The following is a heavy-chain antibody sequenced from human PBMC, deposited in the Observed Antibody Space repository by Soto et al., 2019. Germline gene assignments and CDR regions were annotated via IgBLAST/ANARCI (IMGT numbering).Heavy chain of an antibody. D-gene: IGHD2-2*01. CDR1: GFAFSSYA. V-gene: IGHV3-23*01. CDR3: AKDASPSS. CDR2: ISETGGST. J-gene: IGHJ5*02. Sequence: LXLSCAASGFAFSSYAMSWVRQAPGKGLEWVSTISETGGSTYYTDSVKGRFTISRDTSKNMLYLQMNSLRAEDTALYYCAKDASPSSWGQGTLVTVSS.